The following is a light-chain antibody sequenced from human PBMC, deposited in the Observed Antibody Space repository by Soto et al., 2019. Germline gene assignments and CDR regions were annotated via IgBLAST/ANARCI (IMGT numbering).Light chain of an antibody. J-gene: IGKJ1*01. Sequence: EIVLTQSPATLSLSPGERATLSCRASQSVSSYLAWYQQKPGQAPRLLIYDASNRATGIPARFSGSGSGTDFTLTISSLEPEDFVVYCCQRRSYWPWTFGQGTKVEIK. CDR1: QSVSSY. CDR2: DAS. V-gene: IGKV3-11*01. CDR3: QRRSYWPWT.